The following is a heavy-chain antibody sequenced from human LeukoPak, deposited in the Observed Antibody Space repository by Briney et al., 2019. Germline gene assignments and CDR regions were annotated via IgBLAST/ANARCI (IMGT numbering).Heavy chain of an antibody. V-gene: IGHV4-59*12. CDR2: MYYSGST. Sequence: TSETLSLTCTVSGGSISTYYWSWIRQPPGKGLECIGYMYYSGSTNYSPSLKGRFTISRDNAKNSLYLQMNSLRAEDTAVYYCARDGLPHYYDSSGQPSYFDYWGQGTLVTVSS. CDR1: GGSISTYY. D-gene: IGHD3-22*01. J-gene: IGHJ4*02. CDR3: ARDGLPHYYDSSGQPSYFDY.